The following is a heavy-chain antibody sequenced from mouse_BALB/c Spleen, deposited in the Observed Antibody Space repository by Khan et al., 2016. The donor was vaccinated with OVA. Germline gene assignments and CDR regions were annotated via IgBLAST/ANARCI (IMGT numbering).Heavy chain of an antibody. Sequence: EVELVESGGGLVKPGGSLKLSCAASGFTFSDYYMYWVRQTPEKRLEWVATISDGGSYTYYPDSVKGRFTISRDNAKNNLYLQMSRLKSEDTARYCGAKIYDDCHQGWFAYWGQGTLVTVSA. CDR2: ISDGGSYT. V-gene: IGHV5-4*02. D-gene: IGHD2-3*01. J-gene: IGHJ3*01. CDR3: AKIYDDCHQGWFAY. CDR1: GFTFSDYY.